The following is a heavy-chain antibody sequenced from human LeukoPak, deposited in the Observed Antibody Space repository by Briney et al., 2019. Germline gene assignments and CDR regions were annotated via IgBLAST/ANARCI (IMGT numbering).Heavy chain of an antibody. CDR3: ARSYDYVWGSYRYTPTFDY. CDR1: GGTFSGYY. CDR2: INHSGTT. J-gene: IGHJ4*02. Sequence: SGTLSLTCAVYGGTFSGYYWNWIRQPPGEGLEWIGEINHSGTTNYNPSLKTRVTISVDTSKNQFSLKVGSVTAGDTAVYYCARSYDYVWGSYRYTPTFDYWGQGNLVTVSS. D-gene: IGHD3-16*02. V-gene: IGHV4-34*01.